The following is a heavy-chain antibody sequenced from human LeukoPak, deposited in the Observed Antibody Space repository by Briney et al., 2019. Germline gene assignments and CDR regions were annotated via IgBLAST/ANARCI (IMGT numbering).Heavy chain of an antibody. CDR3: ATDRVPHYGMHV. CDR1: GFTVSSNY. V-gene: IGHV3-53*01. D-gene: IGHD3-10*01. Sequence: GGSLRLSCAASGFTVSSNYMTWVRQAPGKGLEWVSVIYTGDRADYSDSVKGRFTLSRDNFKNTIYLQINNLRAEDSAVYYCATDRVPHYGMHVWGQGTTVTVSS. J-gene: IGHJ6*02. CDR2: IYTGDRA.